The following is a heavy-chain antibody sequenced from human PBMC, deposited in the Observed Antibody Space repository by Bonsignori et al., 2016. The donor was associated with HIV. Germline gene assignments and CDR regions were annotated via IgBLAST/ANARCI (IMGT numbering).Heavy chain of an antibody. CDR1: GFTFSSYW. CDR2: INSDGSST. J-gene: IGHJ6*03. V-gene: IGHV3-74*01. CDR3: ARVGWGSRYYYYMDV. D-gene: IGHD7-27*01. Sequence: GESLKISCAASGFTFSSYWMHWVRQAPGKGLVWVSRINSDGSSTSYADSVKGRFTISRDNAKNTLYLQMNSLRAEDTAVYYCARVGWGSRYYYYMDVWGKGTTVTVSS.